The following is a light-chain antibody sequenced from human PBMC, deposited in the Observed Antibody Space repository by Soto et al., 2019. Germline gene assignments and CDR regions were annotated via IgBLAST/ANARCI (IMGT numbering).Light chain of an antibody. CDR1: QHISKY. CDR3: QQYDSLRLT. CDR2: DAS. V-gene: IGKV1-33*01. J-gene: IGKJ4*01. Sequence: DIQMTQSPSSLSASVGDRVTITCQASQHISKYLNWYQQKPGKAPKLLIYDASNLETGVPSRFSGSGSGTDFTFTISSLQPEDIATYFCQQYDSLRLTFGGGTKVEI.